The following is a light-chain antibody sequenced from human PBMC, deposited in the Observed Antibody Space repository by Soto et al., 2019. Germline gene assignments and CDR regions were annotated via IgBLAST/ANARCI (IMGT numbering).Light chain of an antibody. CDR2: DAS. V-gene: IGKV3-11*01. Sequence: EIVLTQSPATLSLSPGERATLSCRASQSVSSYLAWYQQQPGQAPRLLVYDASNRATGIPARFSGSGSGTDLTLTISSLEPEDFAVYYCQQRSNWPPSLTFGGGTKVEIK. CDR3: QQRSNWPPSLT. J-gene: IGKJ4*01. CDR1: QSVSSY.